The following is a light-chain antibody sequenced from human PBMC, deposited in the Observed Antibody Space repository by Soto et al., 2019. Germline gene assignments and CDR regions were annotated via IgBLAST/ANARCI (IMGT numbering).Light chain of an antibody. CDR2: EVS. J-gene: IGLJ1*01. Sequence: QSALTQPASVSGSPGQSITISCTGTSSDVGGYNYVSWYQQHPGKAPKLMIYEVSNRPSGVSNRFSGSKSGNTASLTISGLQAEDEADYYCSSYTSSSTLRVFGTVTKLTVL. CDR1: SSDVGGYNY. V-gene: IGLV2-14*01. CDR3: SSYTSSSTLRV.